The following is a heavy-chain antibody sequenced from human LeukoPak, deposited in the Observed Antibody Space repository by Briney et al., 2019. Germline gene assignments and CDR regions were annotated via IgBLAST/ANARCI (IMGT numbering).Heavy chain of an antibody. J-gene: IGHJ6*02. CDR1: GFTFSSYA. Sequence: GGSLRLSCAASGFTFSSYAMSWVRQAPGKGLEWVSAISGSGGSTYYADSVKGRFTISRDNADNSLYLQMKSLRAEDTAVYYCARSQSLGRLSYYYGMDVWGQGTTVTVSS. CDR3: ARSQSLGRLSYYYGMDV. V-gene: IGHV3-23*01. CDR2: ISGSGGST. D-gene: IGHD3-16*01.